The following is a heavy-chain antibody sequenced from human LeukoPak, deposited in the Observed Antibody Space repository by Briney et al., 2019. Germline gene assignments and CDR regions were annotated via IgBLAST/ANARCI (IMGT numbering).Heavy chain of an antibody. D-gene: IGHD6-19*01. Sequence: ASVKVSCKASGYTFTSYDINWVRQAPGQGLEWMGWINPHNGDTNYEQMFQGRVTMTRDTSISTAYMELSSLRSDDTAAYYCARGVYSGWYTHNWLDSWGQGTLVIVPS. CDR1: GYTFTSYD. J-gene: IGHJ5*01. CDR3: ARGVYSGWYTHNWLDS. CDR2: INPHNGDT. V-gene: IGHV1-2*02.